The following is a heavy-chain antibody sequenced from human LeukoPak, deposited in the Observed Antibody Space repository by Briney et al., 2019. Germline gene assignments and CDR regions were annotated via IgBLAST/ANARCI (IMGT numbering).Heavy chain of an antibody. J-gene: IGHJ5*02. CDR3: AKDSDITGTTGDWFDP. CDR2: ISGSGGST. CDR1: GFTFSSYA. D-gene: IGHD1-7*01. Sequence: SGGSLRLSCAASGFTFSSYAMSWVRQAPGKGLEWVSAISGSGGSTYYADSVKGRFTISGDNSKNTLYLQMNSLRAEDTAVYYCAKDSDITGTTGDWFDPWGQGTLVTVSS. V-gene: IGHV3-23*01.